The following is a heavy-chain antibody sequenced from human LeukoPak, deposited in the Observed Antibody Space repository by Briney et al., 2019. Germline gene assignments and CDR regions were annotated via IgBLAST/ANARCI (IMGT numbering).Heavy chain of an antibody. Sequence: ASVKVSCKASGGTFSSYAIIWVRQAPGQGLEWMGRIIPILGIANYAQKFQGRVTITADKSTSTAYMELSSLRSEDTAVYYCARDRLGHNYYYGMDVWGQGTTVTVSS. CDR3: ARDRLGHNYYYGMDV. J-gene: IGHJ6*02. D-gene: IGHD6-19*01. CDR1: GGTFSSYA. V-gene: IGHV1-69*04. CDR2: IIPILGIA.